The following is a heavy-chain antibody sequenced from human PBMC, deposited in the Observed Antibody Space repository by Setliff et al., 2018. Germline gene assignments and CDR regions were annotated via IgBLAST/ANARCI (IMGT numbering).Heavy chain of an antibody. Sequence: PGGSLRLSCAASGFTVSTNYMIWVRQAPGKGLEWVSVIYSGGSTYYADSVKGRFTISRDNSKNTLYLHMNSLRAEDTAVYYCARGRTVGATNRHRLYYFDYWGQGTLVTVSS. J-gene: IGHJ4*02. CDR3: ARGRTVGATNRHRLYYFDY. CDR2: IYSGGST. D-gene: IGHD1-26*01. V-gene: IGHV3-66*01. CDR1: GFTVSTNY.